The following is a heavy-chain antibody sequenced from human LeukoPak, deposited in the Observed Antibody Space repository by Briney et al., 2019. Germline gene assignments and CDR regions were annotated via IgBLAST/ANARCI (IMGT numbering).Heavy chain of an antibody. J-gene: IGHJ4*02. CDR1: GYTLTELS. CDR3: ATYPKYYDILTGYYEGYFDY. CDR2: FDPEDGET. V-gene: IGHV1-24*01. D-gene: IGHD3-9*01. Sequence: ASVKVSRKVSGYTLTELSMHWVRQAPGKGLEWMGGFDPEDGETIYAQKFQGRVTMTEDTSTDTAYMELSSLRSEDTAVYYCATYPKYYDILTGYYEGYFDYWGQGTLVTVSS.